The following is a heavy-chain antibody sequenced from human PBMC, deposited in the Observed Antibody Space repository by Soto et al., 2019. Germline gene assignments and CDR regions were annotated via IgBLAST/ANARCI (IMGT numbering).Heavy chain of an antibody. CDR1: GGSISSSSYY. Sequence: QLQLQESGPGLVKPSETLSLTCTVSGGSISSSSYYWGWIRQPPGKGLEWIGSIYYSGSTYYNPSLKSRVPISVDTTKNQFSLKLSSVTAADTAVYYCARRPNGGLQRQNDAFDIWGQGTMVTVSS. J-gene: IGHJ3*02. CDR2: IYYSGST. D-gene: IGHD5-18*01. CDR3: ARRPNGGLQRQNDAFDI. V-gene: IGHV4-39*01.